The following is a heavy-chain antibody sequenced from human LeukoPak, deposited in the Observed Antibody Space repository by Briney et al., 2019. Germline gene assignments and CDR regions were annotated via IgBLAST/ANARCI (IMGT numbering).Heavy chain of an antibody. V-gene: IGHV4-39*07. CDR1: GGSISSSSYY. D-gene: IGHD3-22*01. CDR2: VYYSGST. Sequence: SETLSLTCTVSGGSISSSSYYWGWIRQPPGKGLEWIGSVYYSGSTYYNPSLKSRVTISVDTSKNQFFLKLSSVTAADTAVYYCARDPGDSSGYYLGFDAFDIWGQGTMVTVSS. CDR3: ARDPGDSSGYYLGFDAFDI. J-gene: IGHJ3*02.